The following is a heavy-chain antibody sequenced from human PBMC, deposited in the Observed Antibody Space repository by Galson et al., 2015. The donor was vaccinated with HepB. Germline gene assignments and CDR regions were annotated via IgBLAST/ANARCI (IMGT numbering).Heavy chain of an antibody. CDR3: ASPNYHCSSTSCYDWFDP. J-gene: IGHJ5*02. CDR1: GYTFTSYA. CDR2: INTNTGNP. V-gene: IGHV7-4-1*02. Sequence: SVKVSCKASGYTFTSYAMNWVRQAPGQGLEWMGWINTNTGNPTYAQGFTGRFVFSLDTSVSTAYLQISSLKAEDTAVYYCASPNYHCSSTSCYDWFDPWGQGTLVTVSS. D-gene: IGHD2-2*01.